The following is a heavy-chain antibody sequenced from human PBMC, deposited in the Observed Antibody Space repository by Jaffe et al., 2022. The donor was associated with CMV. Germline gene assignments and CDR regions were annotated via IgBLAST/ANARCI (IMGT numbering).Heavy chain of an antibody. CDR2: IIPIFGTA. J-gene: IGHJ3*02. D-gene: IGHD5-18*01. CDR1: GGTFSSYA. V-gene: IGHV1-69*01. Sequence: QVQLVQSGAEVKKPGSSVKVSCKASGGTFSSYAISWVRQAPGQGLEWMGGIIPIFGTANYAQKFQGRVTITADESTSTAYMELSSLRSEDTAVYYCARDHLDTAMVQNHDAFDIWGQGTMVTVSS. CDR3: ARDHLDTAMVQNHDAFDI.